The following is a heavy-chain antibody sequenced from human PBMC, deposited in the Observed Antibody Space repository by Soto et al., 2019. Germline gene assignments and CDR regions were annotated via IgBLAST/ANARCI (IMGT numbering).Heavy chain of an antibody. D-gene: IGHD2-2*01. J-gene: IGHJ4*02. Sequence: PGGSLRLSCAASGFAVSRNYLTWVRQAPGKGLEWVSVLYNGGSTYYADSVKGRFTISRDNSKNTLYLQMNSLRAEDTAVYYCARDPIPPCTSCQGDDYWGQGILVTVSS. CDR3: ARDPIPPCTSCQGDDY. V-gene: IGHV3-66*01. CDR1: GFAVSRNY. CDR2: LYNGGST.